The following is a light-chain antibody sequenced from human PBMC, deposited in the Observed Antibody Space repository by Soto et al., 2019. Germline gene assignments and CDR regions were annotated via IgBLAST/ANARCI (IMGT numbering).Light chain of an antibody. Sequence: IGLTQSPGTLSLSPGERATVSCRARQSVTSHYLAWYQQKPGQAPRLLIYDASTRATGIPDRFSGSRSGTDFTLTISRLESEDFAVYFCQLYGSGRWTSGQGTKV. CDR3: QLYGSGRWT. J-gene: IGKJ1*01. CDR1: QSVTSHY. CDR2: DAS. V-gene: IGKV3-20*01.